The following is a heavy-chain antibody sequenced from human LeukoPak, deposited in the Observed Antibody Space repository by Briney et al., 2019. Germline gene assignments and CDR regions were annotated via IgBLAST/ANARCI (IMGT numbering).Heavy chain of an antibody. CDR2: IIPIFGTA. J-gene: IGHJ5*02. V-gene: IGHV1-69*13. CDR3: AKILQWLRFDP. D-gene: IGHD6-19*01. CDR1: GGTFSSYA. Sequence: ASVKVSCKASGGTFSSYAISWVRQAPGQGLEWMGGIIPIFGTANYAQKFQGRVTITADESTSTAYMELSSLRSEDTAVYYCAKILQWLRFDPWGQGTLVTVSS.